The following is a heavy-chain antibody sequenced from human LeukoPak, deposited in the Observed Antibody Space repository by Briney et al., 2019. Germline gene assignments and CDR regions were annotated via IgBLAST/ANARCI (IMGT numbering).Heavy chain of an antibody. V-gene: IGHV3-23*01. J-gene: IGHJ4*02. CDR3: VVYTGGYRSQF. CDR1: GFTFSSYW. Sequence: GGSLRLSCAASGFTFSSYWMHWVRQAPGKGLEWVSAISDRGDRQYYADSVKGRFTISRDNSMNTLRLQMNSLSVEDTAVYYCVVYTGGYRSQFWGQGTLVTVSS. D-gene: IGHD5-24*01. CDR2: ISDRGDRQ.